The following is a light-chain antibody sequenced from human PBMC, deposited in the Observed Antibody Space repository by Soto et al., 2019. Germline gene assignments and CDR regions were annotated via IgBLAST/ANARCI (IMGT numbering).Light chain of an antibody. J-gene: IGKJ3*01. CDR1: QSVRSN. CDR2: SAS. CDR3: HQYNTWPFT. V-gene: IGKV3-15*01. Sequence: EIVMTQSPATLSVSPGERATLSCRASQSVRSNLAWYQQKPGQAPRLLIYSASTMATGIPTRFSSSRSGTEFTLTISRLQSEDFAGYYCHQYNTWPFTFGPGTKVDIK.